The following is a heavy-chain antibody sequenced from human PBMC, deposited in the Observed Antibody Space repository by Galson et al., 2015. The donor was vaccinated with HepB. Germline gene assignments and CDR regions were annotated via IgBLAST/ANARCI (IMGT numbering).Heavy chain of an antibody. CDR2: IYVSGST. J-gene: IGHJ3*02. V-gene: IGHV4-4*07. CDR1: GASISSDF. D-gene: IGHD1-26*01. Sequence: ETLSLTCTVSGASISSDFWGWIRQPPGKGLEWIGLIYVSGSTNSNPSLKSRLAISVDTSKGQFSLKLSSVTAADTAVYYCARSGDSGSLVHAFDIWGLGTMVTVST. CDR3: ARSGDSGSLVHAFDI.